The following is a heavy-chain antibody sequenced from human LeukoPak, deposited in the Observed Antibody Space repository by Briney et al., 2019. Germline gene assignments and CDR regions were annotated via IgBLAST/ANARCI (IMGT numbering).Heavy chain of an antibody. V-gene: IGHV4-59*01. CDR1: GGSISSYY. CDR2: IYYSGST. J-gene: IGHJ4*02. Sequence: SETLSLTCTVAGGSISSYYWSWIRQPPGKGLEWIGYIYYSGSTNYNPSLKSRVTISVDTSKNQFSLKLSSVTAADTAVYYSALGSYALYFDYWGQGTLVTVSS. CDR3: ALGSYALYFDY. D-gene: IGHD1-26*01.